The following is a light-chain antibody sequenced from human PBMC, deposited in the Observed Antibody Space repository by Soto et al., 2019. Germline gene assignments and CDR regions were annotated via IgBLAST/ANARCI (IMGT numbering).Light chain of an antibody. CDR1: SSNIGSNT. Sequence: QSVLTQPPSASGTPGQRVTISCSGSSSNIGSNTVNWHQQLPGTPPKLLIYSNNQRPSGVPDRFSGSKSGTSASLAISGLQSEDEADYYCAAWDDSLNGRGVFGGGTKVTVL. CDR2: SNN. CDR3: AAWDDSLNGRGV. V-gene: IGLV1-44*01. J-gene: IGLJ2*01.